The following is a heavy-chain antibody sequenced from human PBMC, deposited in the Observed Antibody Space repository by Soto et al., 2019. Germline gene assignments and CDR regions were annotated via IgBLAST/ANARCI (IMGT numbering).Heavy chain of an antibody. Sequence: QVQLVQSGAEVKKPGASVKISCETSGYIFKNYYIHWVRQAPGQGLEWMAIFNPFSGATNYEQRLQGRVTATMDMSTSIVYMELNNLRSEDTSMYYCARDLTSGDFWGQETQINGSS. CDR3: ARDLTSGDF. V-gene: IGHV1-46*02. J-gene: IGHJ4*01. CDR2: FNPFSGAT. CDR1: GYIFKNYY. D-gene: IGHD3-3*01.